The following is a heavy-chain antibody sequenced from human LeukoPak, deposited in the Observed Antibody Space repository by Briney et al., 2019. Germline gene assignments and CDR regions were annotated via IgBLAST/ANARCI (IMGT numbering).Heavy chain of an antibody. D-gene: IGHD1-26*01. J-gene: IGHJ4*02. CDR1: GGTFSSYA. CDR2: IIPIFGTA. Sequence: ASVKVSCKASGGTFSSYAISWVRQAPGQGLEWMGRIIPIFGTANYAQKFQGRVTITTGESTSTAYMELSSLRSEDTAVYYCAREGIVGATTLGYWGQGTLVTVSS. V-gene: IGHV1-69*05. CDR3: AREGIVGATTLGY.